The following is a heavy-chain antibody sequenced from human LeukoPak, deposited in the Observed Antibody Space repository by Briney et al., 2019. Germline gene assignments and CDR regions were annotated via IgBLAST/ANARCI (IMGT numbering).Heavy chain of an antibody. D-gene: IGHD5-12*01. V-gene: IGHV1-2*02. CDR3: ARATRRYSGYGWAY. Sequence: GASVKVSCKASGYTFTGYYMHWVRQAPGQGLEWMGWINPNSGGTNYAQKFQGRVTMTRDTSISTAYMELSRLRSDDTAVYYCARATRRYSGYGWAYWGQGTLVTVSS. CDR1: GYTFTGYY. CDR2: INPNSGGT. J-gene: IGHJ4*02.